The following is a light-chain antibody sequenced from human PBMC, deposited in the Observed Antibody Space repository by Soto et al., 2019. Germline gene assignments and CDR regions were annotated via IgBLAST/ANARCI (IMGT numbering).Light chain of an antibody. CDR3: QQYQYWPPRT. CDR2: DAS. V-gene: IGKV3-15*01. Sequence: VMTQSPGTLSVSPGERATLSCRASQSVDTLLAGYQQRPGQAPRLLISDASTRATGVSARFSGSGSGTEFTLTISSLQSEDSALYYCQQYQYWPPRTFGQGTKVEI. J-gene: IGKJ1*01. CDR1: QSVDTL.